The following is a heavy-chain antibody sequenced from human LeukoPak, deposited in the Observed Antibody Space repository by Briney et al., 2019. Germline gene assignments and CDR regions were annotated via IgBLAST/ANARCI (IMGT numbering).Heavy chain of an antibody. Sequence: ASVKVSCKASGGTFSSYAISWVRQAPGQGLEWMGWMNPNSGNTGYAQKFQGRVTMTRNTSISTAYMELSSLRSEDTAVYYCARADYGDPFDYWGQGTLVTVSS. CDR3: ARADYGDPFDY. V-gene: IGHV1-8*02. CDR1: GGTFSSYA. D-gene: IGHD4-17*01. CDR2: MNPNSGNT. J-gene: IGHJ4*02.